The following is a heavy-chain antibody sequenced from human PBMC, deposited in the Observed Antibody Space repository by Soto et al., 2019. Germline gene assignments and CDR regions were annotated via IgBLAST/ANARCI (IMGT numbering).Heavy chain of an antibody. D-gene: IGHD2-15*01. Sequence: QVQLQESGPGLVKPSQTLSLTCTVSGGSISSGGYYWSWIRQHPGKGLEWIGYIYYSGSTYYNPSLKSRVTISVDPSKNQFSLKLSSVTAADTAVYYCARADCSGGSCYNFDYWGQGTLVTVSS. CDR2: IYYSGST. CDR3: ARADCSGGSCYNFDY. CDR1: GGSISSGGYY. J-gene: IGHJ4*02. V-gene: IGHV4-31*03.